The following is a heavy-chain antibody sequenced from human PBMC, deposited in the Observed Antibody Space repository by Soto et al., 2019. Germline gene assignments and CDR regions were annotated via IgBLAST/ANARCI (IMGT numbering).Heavy chain of an antibody. D-gene: IGHD2-8*01. CDR3: ARDRGLYCTDGVCPSWFDP. CDR1: CGSIGRYC. V-gene: IGHV4-59*01. J-gene: IGHJ5*02. Sequence: PPSLPRSGACGSIGRYCCRWIRQPQGKGLEWIVYIYYSGSTNHNPSLKSRVTISVDTSKNQFSLKLRSVTAADTAVYYCARDRGLYCTDGVCPSWFDPWGQGTLVTVSS. CDR2: IYYSGST.